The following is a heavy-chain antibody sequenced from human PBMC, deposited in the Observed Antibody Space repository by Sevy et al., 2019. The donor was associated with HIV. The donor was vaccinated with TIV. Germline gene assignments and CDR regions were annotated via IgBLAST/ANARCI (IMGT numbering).Heavy chain of an antibody. Sequence: GGSLRLSCAASGFTFSNAWMSWVRQAPGKGLEWVGRIKSKTDGGTTDYAAPVKGRFTISRDDSKNTLYLQMNSLKTEDTAVYYCTSTGGHYYDSDFDYWGQGTLVTVPS. J-gene: IGHJ4*02. CDR3: TSTGGHYYDSDFDY. V-gene: IGHV3-15*01. CDR2: IKSKTDGGTT. D-gene: IGHD3-22*01. CDR1: GFTFSNAW.